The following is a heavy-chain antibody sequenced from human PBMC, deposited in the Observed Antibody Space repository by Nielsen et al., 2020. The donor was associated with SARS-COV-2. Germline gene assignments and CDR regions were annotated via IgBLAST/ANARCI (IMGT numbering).Heavy chain of an antibody. D-gene: IGHD4-17*01. V-gene: IGHV3-21*01. Sequence: GGSLRLSCAASGYTFNTYGMNWVRQAPGKGLEWVSSISSSSSYIYYTASVKGRFTISRDNAKNSLYLQMNSLRAEDTAVYYCARIGGDYGDYPEDYYYYYYMDVWGRGTTVTVSS. J-gene: IGHJ6*03. CDR3: ARIGGDYGDYPEDYYYYYYMDV. CDR2: ISSSSSYI. CDR1: GYTFNTYG.